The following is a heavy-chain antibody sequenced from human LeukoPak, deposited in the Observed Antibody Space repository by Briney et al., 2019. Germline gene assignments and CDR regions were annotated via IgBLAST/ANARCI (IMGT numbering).Heavy chain of an antibody. Sequence: GSVKVSCKASGYTFTSYDINWVRQATGQGLEWMVWMNPNSGNTGYAQKFQGRVTMTRNTSISTAYMELSSLRSEDTAVYYCARRDYYYDSSGYLVAAFDIWGQGTMVTVSS. CDR3: ARRDYYYDSSGYLVAAFDI. CDR2: MNPNSGNT. CDR1: GYTFTSYD. V-gene: IGHV1-8*01. J-gene: IGHJ3*02. D-gene: IGHD3-22*01.